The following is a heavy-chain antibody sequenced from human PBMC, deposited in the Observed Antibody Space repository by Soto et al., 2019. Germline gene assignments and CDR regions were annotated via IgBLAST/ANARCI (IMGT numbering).Heavy chain of an antibody. CDR3: GRDSMGFDY. J-gene: IGHJ4*02. CDR1: GFTFSYYA. CDR2: ISYDGSNK. D-gene: IGHD3-3*02. V-gene: IGHV3-30-3*01. Sequence: PGGSLRLSCAPSGFTFSYYAMHWVRQAPGKGLEWVAVISYDGSNKNYADSVKGRFTISRDNSKNTLCLQMNSLRTEDTAVYYCGRDSMGFDYWGPGTLVTVSS.